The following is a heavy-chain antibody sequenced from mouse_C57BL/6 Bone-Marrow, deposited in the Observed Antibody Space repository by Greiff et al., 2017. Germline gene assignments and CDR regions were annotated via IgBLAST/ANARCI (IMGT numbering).Heavy chain of an antibody. CDR1: GYTFTSYW. J-gene: IGHJ2*01. CDR3: ASRGYYYGSRAYYFDY. CDR2: IDPSDSYT. Sequence: QVQLQQPGAELVMPGASVKLSCKASGYTFTSYWMHWVKQRPGQGLEWIGEIDPSDSYTNYNQKFKGKSTLTVDKSSSTAYMQLSSLTSEDSAVYYCASRGYYYGSRAYYFDYWGQGTTLTVSS. D-gene: IGHD1-1*01. V-gene: IGHV1-69*01.